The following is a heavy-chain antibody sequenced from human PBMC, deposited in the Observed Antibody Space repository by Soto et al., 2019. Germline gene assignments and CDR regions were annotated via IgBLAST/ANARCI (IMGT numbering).Heavy chain of an antibody. CDR2: ISAYNGNT. V-gene: IGHV1-18*01. CDR3: ARDDSSSWSYYDYVWGSYRPFDY. CDR1: GYTFTSYG. D-gene: IGHD3-16*02. J-gene: IGHJ4*02. Sequence: GASVKVSCKASGYTFTSYGISWVRQAPGQGLEWMGWISAYNGNTNYAQKLQGRVTMTTDTSTSTAYMELRSLRSDGTAVYYCARDDSSSWSYYDYVWGSYRPFDYWGQGTLVTVSS.